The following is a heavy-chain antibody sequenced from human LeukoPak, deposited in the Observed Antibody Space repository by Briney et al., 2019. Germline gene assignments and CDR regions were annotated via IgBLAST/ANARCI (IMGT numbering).Heavy chain of an antibody. D-gene: IGHD1/OR15-1a*01. J-gene: IGHJ4*02. CDR3: AKSHSVEQRGYFDY. CDR1: GFTFSTYA. V-gene: IGHV3-23*01. Sequence: GGSLRLSCAASGFTFSTYAMSWVRQAPGKVLEWVSTIANSGGSTYYADSVKGRFTISRDNSKNTLYLQMNSLRAEDMAVYYCAKSHSVEQRGYFDYWGQGTLVTVSS. CDR2: IANSGGST.